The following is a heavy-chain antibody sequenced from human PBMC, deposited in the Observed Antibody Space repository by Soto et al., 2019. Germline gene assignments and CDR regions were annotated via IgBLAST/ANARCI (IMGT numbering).Heavy chain of an antibody. Sequence: PSETKSLTCAVSGGSISSGCYSWSWIRKPPGKGLEWIGYIYHSGSTYYNPSLKSRVTISVDRSKNQFSLKLSSVTAADTAVYYCARASITIFGPNWFDPWGQGTLVTVS. J-gene: IGHJ5*02. D-gene: IGHD3-3*01. CDR1: GGSISSGCYS. V-gene: IGHV4-30-2*01. CDR2: IYHSGST. CDR3: ARASITIFGPNWFDP.